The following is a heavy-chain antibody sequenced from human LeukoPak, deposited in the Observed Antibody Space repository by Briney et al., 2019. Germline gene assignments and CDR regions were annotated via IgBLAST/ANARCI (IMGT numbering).Heavy chain of an antibody. CDR2: VSGSGVST. Sequence: PGGSLRLSCAASAFTFSNYAMTWVRPGPGKGLEWVSGVSGSGVSTYYADSVKGRFTISRDNSKNTLYLQMNSLRAEDTAVYYCAKSMGELSPDDAFDIWGQGTMVTVSS. CDR1: AFTFSNYA. V-gene: IGHV3-23*01. J-gene: IGHJ3*02. CDR3: AKSMGELSPDDAFDI. D-gene: IGHD3-16*01.